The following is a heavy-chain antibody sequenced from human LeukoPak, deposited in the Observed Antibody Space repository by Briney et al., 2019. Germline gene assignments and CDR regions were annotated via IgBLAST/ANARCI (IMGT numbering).Heavy chain of an antibody. Sequence: GGSLRRSCAASGFTFSSYAMHWVRQAPGKGLEWVAVISYDGSNKYYADSVKGRFTISRDNSKNKLYLQMNSLRAEDTAVYYCAKLLSNSGRFLYWGQGTLVTVSS. D-gene: IGHD4-23*01. CDR2: ISYDGSNK. CDR1: GFTFSSYA. CDR3: AKLLSNSGRFLY. J-gene: IGHJ4*02. V-gene: IGHV3-30*04.